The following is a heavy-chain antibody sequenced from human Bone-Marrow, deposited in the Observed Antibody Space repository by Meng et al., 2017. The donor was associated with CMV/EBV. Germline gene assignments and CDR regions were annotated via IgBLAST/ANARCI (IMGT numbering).Heavy chain of an antibody. J-gene: IGHJ1*01. CDR3: ARGSVLPAAISQH. Sequence: GESLKISCAASGFTVSTHYMSWVRQAPGKGLEWVSVIYSGGNTYYADSVKGRFTISRDNSKNTLYLQMNSLRAEDTAVYYCARGSVLPAAISQHWGQGTLVTSPQ. D-gene: IGHD2-2*01. V-gene: IGHV3-53*01. CDR1: GFTVSTHY. CDR2: IYSGGNT.